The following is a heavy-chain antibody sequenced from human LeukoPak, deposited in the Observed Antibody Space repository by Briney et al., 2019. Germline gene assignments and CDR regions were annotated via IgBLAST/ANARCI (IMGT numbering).Heavy chain of an antibody. J-gene: IGHJ6*02. CDR2: ISSMGGST. Sequence: GASLRLSCTPSGFTFSSYAMNWVRQSPGKGLEWVSLISSMGGSTYYADSVKGRFIISRDNTRNMLYLEMNNLRAEDTDVYFCAKDFTRIRYSNGYYWDYGMDVWGPGTTVTVSS. V-gene: IGHV3-23*01. CDR1: GFTFSSYA. CDR3: AKDFTRIRYSNGYYWDYGMDV. D-gene: IGHD1-26*01.